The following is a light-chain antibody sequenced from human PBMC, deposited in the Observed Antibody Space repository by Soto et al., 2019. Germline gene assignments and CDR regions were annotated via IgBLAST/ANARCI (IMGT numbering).Light chain of an antibody. CDR1: QSITGG. CDR3: QQYNSYAPWT. J-gene: IGKJ1*01. CDR2: KAS. V-gene: IGKV1-5*03. Sequence: DIQMTQSPSTLSASVGDRVTITCRASQSITGGLAWFQQKPGKAPKLLISKASNLESGVPSRFSGSGSGTEFTLTISGLQPHDFSTYYCQQYNSYAPWTFGQGTKVEIK.